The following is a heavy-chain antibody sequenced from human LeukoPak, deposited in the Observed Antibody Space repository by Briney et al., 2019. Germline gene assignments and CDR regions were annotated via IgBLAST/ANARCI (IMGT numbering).Heavy chain of an antibody. CDR1: GFTFSSYS. CDR3: ARDSDYAFDY. CDR2: VNSRSNNI. J-gene: IGHJ4*02. D-gene: IGHD4-17*01. V-gene: IGHV3-48*02. Sequence: PGGSLRLSCAASGFTFSSYSMNWVRQAPGKGLEWVSYVNSRSNNINYADSVRGRFTISRDNAKNSLYLQMNSLRDEDTAVYYCARDSDYAFDYWGQGTLVTVSS.